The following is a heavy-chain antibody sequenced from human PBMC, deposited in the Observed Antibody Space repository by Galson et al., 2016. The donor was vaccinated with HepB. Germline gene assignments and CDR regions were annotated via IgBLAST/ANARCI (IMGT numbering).Heavy chain of an antibody. V-gene: IGHV3-7*03. CDR3: ARDLLNLAAPDY. CDR2: IKQDGREK. D-gene: IGHD6-13*01. J-gene: IGHJ4*02. Sequence: SLRLSCAASGFPFSSYWMSWVRQAPGKGREWVANIKQDGREKYYVDAVKGRFTISRDNAKNSLYLQMNSLRAEDTAVYYCARDLLNLAAPDYWGQGTLVTVSS. CDR1: GFPFSSYW.